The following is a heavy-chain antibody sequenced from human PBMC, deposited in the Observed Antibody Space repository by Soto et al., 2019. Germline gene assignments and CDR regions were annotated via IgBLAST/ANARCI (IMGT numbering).Heavy chain of an antibody. CDR3: ARESVDNWFDP. Sequence: QVQLQESGPGLVKPSETLSLSCTVSGGSVSSGNYYWSWIRQPPGKGLEWIGYIYYSGITNYNPSLKSRVTISVDMSKNHFSLKLSSVTAADTAVYYCARESVDNWFDPWGQGTLVTVSS. J-gene: IGHJ5*02. CDR2: IYYSGIT. V-gene: IGHV4-61*03. CDR1: GGSVSSGNYY.